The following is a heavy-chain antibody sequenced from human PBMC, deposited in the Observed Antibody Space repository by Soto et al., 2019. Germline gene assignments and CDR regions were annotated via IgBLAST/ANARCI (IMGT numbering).Heavy chain of an antibody. CDR2: ISAYNGNT. J-gene: IGHJ4*02. Sequence: ASVKVSCKASGYTFTSYGISWVRQAPGQGLEWMGWISAYNGNTNYAQKLQGRVTMTTDTSTSTAYMELRSLRSDDTAVYYCARARPRDYYDSSGYPPTNDYWGQGTLVTVSS. D-gene: IGHD3-22*01. CDR3: ARARPRDYYDSSGYPPTNDY. V-gene: IGHV1-18*01. CDR1: GYTFTSYG.